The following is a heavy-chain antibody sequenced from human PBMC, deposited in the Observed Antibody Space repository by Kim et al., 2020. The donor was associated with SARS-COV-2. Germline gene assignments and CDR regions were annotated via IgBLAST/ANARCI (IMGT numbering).Heavy chain of an antibody. J-gene: IGHJ6*02. CDR2: INSDGSST. Sequence: GGSLRLSCAASGFTFSSYWMHWVRQAPGKGLVWVSRINSDGSSTSYADSVKGRFTISRDNAKNTLYLQMNSLRAEDTAVYYCARDGPYSSSWYATPYYYYGMDVWGQGTTVTVSS. CDR1: GFTFSSYW. CDR3: ARDGPYSSSWYATPYYYYGMDV. D-gene: IGHD6-13*01. V-gene: IGHV3-74*01.